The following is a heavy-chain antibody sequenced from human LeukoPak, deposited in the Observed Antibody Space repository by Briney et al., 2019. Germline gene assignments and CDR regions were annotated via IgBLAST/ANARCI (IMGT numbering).Heavy chain of an antibody. Sequence: SETLSLTSTVSGGSISSGSYYWSWIRQPAGKGLEWIGRIYTSGTTNYNLSLKSRVSISIDTSKNHFSLRLSSVTAADTAVYYCARRIAARPHACDIWGQGTMVTVSS. D-gene: IGHD6-6*01. CDR1: GGSISSGSYY. CDR3: ARRIAARPHACDI. J-gene: IGHJ3*02. CDR2: IYTSGTT. V-gene: IGHV4-61*02.